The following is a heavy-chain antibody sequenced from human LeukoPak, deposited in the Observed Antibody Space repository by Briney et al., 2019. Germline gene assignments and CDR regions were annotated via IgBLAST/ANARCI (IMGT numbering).Heavy chain of an antibody. J-gene: IGHJ4*02. Sequence: GKSLRLSCAASGFTFSDYYMSWIRQAPGKGLEWVSYISSSSSYTNYADSVKGRFTISRDNAKNSLYLQMNSLRAEDTAVYYCARGTYYYDSSGYLVDYWGQGTLVTVSS. CDR2: ISSSSSYT. CDR3: ARGTYYYDSSGYLVDY. CDR1: GFTFSDYY. D-gene: IGHD3-22*01. V-gene: IGHV3-11*06.